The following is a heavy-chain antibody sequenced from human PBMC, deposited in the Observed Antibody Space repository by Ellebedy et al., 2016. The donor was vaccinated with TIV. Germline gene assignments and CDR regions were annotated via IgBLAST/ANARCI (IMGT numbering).Heavy chain of an antibody. CDR2: TYYRSKWYH. V-gene: IGHV6-1*01. J-gene: IGHJ4*02. CDR3: AREASRLFDF. CDR1: GDNVSSNSPA. Sequence: MPSETLSLTCAISGDNVSSNSPAWNWIRQSPSRGLEWLGRTYYRSKWYHDYAVSVKSRISINPDTSENQFSLHLGSVTPEDTAVYYCAREASRLFDFWGQGTLVTVSS.